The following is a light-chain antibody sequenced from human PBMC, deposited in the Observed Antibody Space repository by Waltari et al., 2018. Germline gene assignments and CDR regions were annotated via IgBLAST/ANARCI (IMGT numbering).Light chain of an antibody. CDR1: SGHSHYA. CDR3: QTWATGSYV. J-gene: IGLJ1*01. V-gene: IGLV4-69*02. CDR2: VNSDASI. Sequence: QLVLTQSPSASASLGASVKLTCTLSSGHSHYAVAWHQQQPNKAPRYLMKVNSDASISKGDGVPDRFSGSTAGAERHLTISGLQSEDEADYYCQTWATGSYVFGPGTKVTV.